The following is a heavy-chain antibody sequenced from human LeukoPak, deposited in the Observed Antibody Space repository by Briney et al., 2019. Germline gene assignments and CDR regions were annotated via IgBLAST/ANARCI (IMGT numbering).Heavy chain of an antibody. D-gene: IGHD1-7*01. J-gene: IGHJ5*02. V-gene: IGHV3-74*01. CDR3: AREGRNYDWFDP. CDR1: GFTFSSYW. CDR2: INSDGSST. Sequence: PGGSLRLSCAASGFTFSSYWMHWVRQAPGKGLVWVSRINSDGSSTSYADSVKGRFTISRDNAKNTLYLQMNSLRAEDTAVYYCAREGRNYDWFDPWGQGTLVTVSS.